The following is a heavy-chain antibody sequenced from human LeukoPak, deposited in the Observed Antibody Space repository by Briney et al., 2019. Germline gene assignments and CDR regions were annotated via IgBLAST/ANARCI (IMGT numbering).Heavy chain of an antibody. Sequence: GGSLRLSCAASGFTFSDYYMSWIHQAPGEGLECVSYIGRSGSTIYYADSVKGRFTISRDNARNSLYLQMNSLIAEDTAVYYCARGGRLIPFDSWGRGTLVTVSS. CDR3: ARGGRLIPFDS. CDR2: IGRSGSTI. CDR1: GFTFSDYY. J-gene: IGHJ4*02. V-gene: IGHV3-11*01. D-gene: IGHD2-8*01.